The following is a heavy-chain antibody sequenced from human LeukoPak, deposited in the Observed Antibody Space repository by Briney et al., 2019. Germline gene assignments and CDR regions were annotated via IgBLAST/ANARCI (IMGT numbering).Heavy chain of an antibody. V-gene: IGHV3-7*01. CDR1: GFTFSSYW. Sequence: PGGSLRLSCAASGFTFSSYWMSWVRQAPGKGLEWVANIKQDGSEKYYVDSVKGRFTISRDNAKNSLYLQMNSLRAEDTAVYYCARDFPPSRLVNYYYYMDVWGKGTTVTVSS. CDR3: ARDFPPSRLVNYYYYMDV. CDR2: IKQDGSEK. J-gene: IGHJ6*03. D-gene: IGHD3-16*02.